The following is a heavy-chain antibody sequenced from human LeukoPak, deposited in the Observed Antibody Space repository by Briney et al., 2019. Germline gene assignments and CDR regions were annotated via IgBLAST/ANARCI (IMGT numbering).Heavy chain of an antibody. V-gene: IGHV3-30*02. Sequence: GGSLRLSCAASGFTFSSYGMHWVRQAPGKGLEWVAFIRYDGSNKYYADSVKGRFTISRDNSKNTLYLQMNSLRAEDTAVYYCVVSVVAANSDAFDIWGQGTMVTVSS. D-gene: IGHD2-15*01. CDR1: GFTFSSYG. CDR2: IRYDGSNK. J-gene: IGHJ3*02. CDR3: VVSVVAANSDAFDI.